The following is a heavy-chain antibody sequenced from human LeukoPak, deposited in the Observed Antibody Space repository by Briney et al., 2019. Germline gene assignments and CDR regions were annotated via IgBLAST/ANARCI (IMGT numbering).Heavy chain of an antibody. CDR2: VYTTGST. CDR3: ARALGGALEGVDY. Sequence: SETLSLTCTVSGGSISSNNYYWGWIRLPPGKGLEWIGNVYTTGSTYYSPSLKSRVIISLDTSKNQFSLKLSSVTAADTAVYYCARALGGALEGVDYWGQGTLVTVSS. D-gene: IGHD2-15*01. J-gene: IGHJ4*02. CDR1: GGSISSNNYY. V-gene: IGHV4-39*07.